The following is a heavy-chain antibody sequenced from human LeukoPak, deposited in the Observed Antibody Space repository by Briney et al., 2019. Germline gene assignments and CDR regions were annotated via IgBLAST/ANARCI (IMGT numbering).Heavy chain of an antibody. CDR1: GGSISSYY. D-gene: IGHD5-18*01. CDR2: IYYSGSS. J-gene: IGHJ4*02. Sequence: SETLSLTCTVSGGSISSYYLSWVRQPPGKGLEWIGYIYYSGSSNYNPSLKSRVTISIDTSKNQFSLKLSSVTAADTAVYYCAREYSRTYFDYWGQGTLVTVSS. CDR3: AREYSRTYFDY. V-gene: IGHV4-59*08.